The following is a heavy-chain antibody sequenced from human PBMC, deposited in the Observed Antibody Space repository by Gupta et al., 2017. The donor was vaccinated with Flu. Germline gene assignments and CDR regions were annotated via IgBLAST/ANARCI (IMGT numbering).Heavy chain of an antibody. CDR2: TNHSGST. CDR1: GSFSSYY. Sequence: GSFSSYYWIWIRRPPGKGLEWIGETNHSGSTNDKPSLKSRVTISVDTSKKQVFLNLRSVTAADSGVYYWAGVGPLPYGVDVWGQGTTVIVSS. V-gene: IGHV4-34*01. J-gene: IGHJ6*02. CDR3: AGVGPLPYGVDV.